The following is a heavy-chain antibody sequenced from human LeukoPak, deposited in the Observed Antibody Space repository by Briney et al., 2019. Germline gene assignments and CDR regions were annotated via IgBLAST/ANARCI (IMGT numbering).Heavy chain of an antibody. D-gene: IGHD5-24*01. CDR3: AREMAYYAFDI. Sequence: SETLSLTCTVSGGSISSSSYYWGWIRQPPGKGLEWIGSIYYSGSTYYNPSLKSRVTISVDTSKNQFSLKLSSVTAADTAVYYCAREMAYYAFDIWGQGTMVTVSS. CDR1: GGSISSSSYY. CDR2: IYYSGST. V-gene: IGHV4-39*07. J-gene: IGHJ3*02.